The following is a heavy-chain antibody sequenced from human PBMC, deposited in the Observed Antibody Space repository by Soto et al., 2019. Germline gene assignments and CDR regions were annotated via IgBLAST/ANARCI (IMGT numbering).Heavy chain of an antibody. J-gene: IGHJ4*02. CDR3: AKDLQGSVADYFDY. Sequence: EVQLVESGGGLVKPGGSLRLSCAASGITFTNAWMGWVRQAPGKGLEWIGRLKSRRDGGTSDYAAPVKGRFSISKDESKNTLYLQMNSLTAEDTALYYCAKDLQGSVADYFDYWGQGTLVSVSS. V-gene: IGHV3-15*01. CDR2: LKSRRDGGTS. D-gene: IGHD2-15*01. CDR1: GITFTNAW.